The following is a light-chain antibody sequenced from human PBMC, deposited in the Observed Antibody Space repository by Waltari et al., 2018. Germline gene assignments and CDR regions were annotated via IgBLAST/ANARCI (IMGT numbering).Light chain of an antibody. J-gene: IGLJ2*01. Sequence: LTQPASVSGSPGQSITISCIGSSSDVGGYNSVSWYQQHPDKAPKLLIYAVNNRPSGISNRFSGSKSGNTASLTISGLLAEDEANYYCGSETRRRTCVFGGGTKVTVL. CDR2: AVN. V-gene: IGLV2-14*01. CDR3: GSETRRRTCV. CDR1: SSDVGGYNS.